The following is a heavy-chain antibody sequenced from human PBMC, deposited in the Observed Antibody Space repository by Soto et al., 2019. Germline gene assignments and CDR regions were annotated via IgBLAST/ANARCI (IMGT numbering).Heavy chain of an antibody. CDR2: ISYDGSYQ. V-gene: IGHV3-30*03. CDR1: GFTFKSYG. Sequence: QPGGSLRLSCAASGFTFKSYGMHWVRQAPGKGLEWVAVISYDGSYQYYSDSVKGRFTISRDNSKNTLNLQMNSLRAEDTAVYYCVLDYGDSYFWGQGTLVTVSS. J-gene: IGHJ4*02. D-gene: IGHD4-17*01. CDR3: VLDYGDSYF.